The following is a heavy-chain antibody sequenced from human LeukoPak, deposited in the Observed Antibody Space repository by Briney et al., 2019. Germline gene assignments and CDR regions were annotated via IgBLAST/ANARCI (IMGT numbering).Heavy chain of an antibody. D-gene: IGHD6-19*01. Sequence: GGSLRLSCAASGFSFSSYSMNWVRQAPGKGLEWVSFISSSSSTIYYADSVNGPFTISRDNAKHSLYLQVNSLRDEDTAVYYCASAGSGLYWGQGTLVTVSS. J-gene: IGHJ4*02. V-gene: IGHV3-48*02. CDR3: ASAGSGLY. CDR2: ISSSSSTI. CDR1: GFSFSSYS.